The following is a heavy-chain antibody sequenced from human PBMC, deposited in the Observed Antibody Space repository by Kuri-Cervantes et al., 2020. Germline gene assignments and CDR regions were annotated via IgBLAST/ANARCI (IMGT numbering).Heavy chain of an antibody. CDR2: ISYDGSNK. Sequence: GSLRLSCAASGFTFSSYAMHWVRQAPGKGLEWVAVISYDGSNKYYADSVKGRFTISRDNSKNTLYLQMNSLRAEDTAVYYCARGPYDILTGPRPDYYYMDVWGKGTTVTVSS. CDR1: GFTFSSYA. V-gene: IGHV3-30-3*01. J-gene: IGHJ6*03. CDR3: ARGPYDILTGPRPDYYYMDV. D-gene: IGHD3-9*01.